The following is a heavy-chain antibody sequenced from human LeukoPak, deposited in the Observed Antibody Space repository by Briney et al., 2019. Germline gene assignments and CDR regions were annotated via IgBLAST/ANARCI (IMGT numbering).Heavy chain of an antibody. CDR3: AKSSSWTYHYLDY. CDR1: GFTFSSYA. Sequence: PGGSLRLSCAASGFTFSSYAMSWVRQGPGKGLEWVSAIRGSGGSTYYADSVKGRFTISRDNSMNTLSLQMNSLRAEDTALYYCAKSSSWTYHYLDYWGQGALVTVSS. J-gene: IGHJ4*02. D-gene: IGHD6-13*01. CDR2: IRGSGGST. V-gene: IGHV3-23*01.